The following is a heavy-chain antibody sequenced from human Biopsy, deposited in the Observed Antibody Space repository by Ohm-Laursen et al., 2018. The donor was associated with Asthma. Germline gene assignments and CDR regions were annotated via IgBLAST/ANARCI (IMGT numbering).Heavy chain of an antibody. CDR2: ISVYNGNT. CDR3: ARAVDYSHYYGIDV. CDR1: GYTFNSAG. J-gene: IGHJ6*02. Sequence: ASVKVSCKTSGYTFNSAGITWVRQAPGQWLEWLGWISVYNGNTKVAQKLQDRVTMITDTSTSTAYMELRSLRSDDTAVYFCARAVDYSHYYGIDVWGQGTTVTVS. V-gene: IGHV1-18*01. D-gene: IGHD3-10*01.